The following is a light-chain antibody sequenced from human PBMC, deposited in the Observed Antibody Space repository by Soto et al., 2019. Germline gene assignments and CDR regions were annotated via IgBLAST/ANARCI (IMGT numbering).Light chain of an antibody. Sequence: EIGMSDSASTLSVSPLEGATLSFMASQSVSRYLALYQQTPGQAPRLLIYDTSIRASCIPARFSGSGSGTDFTLTISSLDPEDFAVYYCQQRSNRPLTFGQGTRLEIK. J-gene: IGKJ5*01. CDR2: DTS. CDR3: QQRSNRPLT. V-gene: IGKV3-11*01. CDR1: QSVSRY.